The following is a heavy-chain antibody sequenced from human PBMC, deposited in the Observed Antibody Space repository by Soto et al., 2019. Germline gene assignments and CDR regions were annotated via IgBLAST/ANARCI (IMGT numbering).Heavy chain of an antibody. D-gene: IGHD3-3*01. J-gene: IGHJ6*02. CDR2: IYYSGST. CDR1: GDSISRGDYY. Sequence: PSKTLSLTCTVSGDSISRGDYYWSWIRQPPGKGLEWIGYIYYSGSTYYNPSLKSRVTISVDTSKNQFSLKLSSVTAADTAVYYCARDFSGGFWSAYGTDVSGQGTTFTVSS. CDR3: ARDFSGGFWSAYGTDV. V-gene: IGHV4-30-4*01.